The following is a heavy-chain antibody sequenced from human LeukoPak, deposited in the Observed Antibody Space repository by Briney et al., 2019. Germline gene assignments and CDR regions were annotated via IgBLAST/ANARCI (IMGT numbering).Heavy chain of an antibody. Sequence: PSETLSLTCTVSGGSISSSSYYWGWIRQPPGKGLEWIGSIYYSGSTYYNPSLKSRVTISVDTSKNQFSLKLSSVTAADTAVYYCAREPSGYYYGTDAFDIWGQGTMVTVSS. CDR3: AREPSGYYYGTDAFDI. CDR1: GGSISSSSYY. D-gene: IGHD3-22*01. J-gene: IGHJ3*02. V-gene: IGHV4-39*07. CDR2: IYYSGST.